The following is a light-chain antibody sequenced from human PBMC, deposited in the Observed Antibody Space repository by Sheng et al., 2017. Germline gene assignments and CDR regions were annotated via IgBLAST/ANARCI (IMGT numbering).Light chain of an antibody. V-gene: IGKV3-15*01. CDR3: QQYDKWPLN. CDR2: GAS. J-gene: IGKJ4*01. CDR1: QSVGNK. Sequence: EKVMTQSPATLSVSPGERATLSCRASQSVGNKLAWYQQKPGQPPRLLMYGASARATDIPARFIASGSGTEFTLTISSLQSEDFAVYYCQQYDKWPLNFGGGTKVEIK.